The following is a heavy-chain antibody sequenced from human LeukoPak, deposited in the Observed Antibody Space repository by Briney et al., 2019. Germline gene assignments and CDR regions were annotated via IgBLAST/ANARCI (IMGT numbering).Heavy chain of an antibody. V-gene: IGHV3-21*01. CDR3: ARNLAGYSQQLPRKQSDDFDY. Sequence: GGSLRLSCAASGFTFSSYSMNWVRQAPGKGLEWVSSISSSSSYIYYADSVKGRFTISRDNAKNSLYLQMNSLRAEDTAVYYCARNLAGYSQQLPRKQSDDFDYWGQGTLVTVSS. CDR2: ISSSSSYI. J-gene: IGHJ4*02. D-gene: IGHD6-13*01. CDR1: GFTFSSYS.